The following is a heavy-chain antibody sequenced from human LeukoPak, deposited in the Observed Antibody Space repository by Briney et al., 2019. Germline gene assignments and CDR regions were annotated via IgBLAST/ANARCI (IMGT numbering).Heavy chain of an antibody. CDR2: IIPIFGTA. V-gene: IGHV1-69*13. Sequence: SVKVSCKASGGTFSSYAISWVRQAPGQGLGWMGGIIPIFGTANYAQKFQGRVTITADESTSTAYMELSSLRSEDTAVYYCAAPTGYCSSTSCYAFDYWGQGTLVTVSS. CDR3: AAPTGYCSSTSCYAFDY. J-gene: IGHJ4*02. D-gene: IGHD2-2*01. CDR1: GGTFSSYA.